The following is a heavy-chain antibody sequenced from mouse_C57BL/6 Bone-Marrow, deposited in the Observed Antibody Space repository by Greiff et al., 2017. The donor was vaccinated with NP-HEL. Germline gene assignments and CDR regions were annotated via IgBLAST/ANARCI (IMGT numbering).Heavy chain of an antibody. J-gene: IGHJ4*01. V-gene: IGHV10-1*01. CDR2: IRSKSNNYAT. Sequence: EVQGVESGGGLVQPKGSLKLSCAASGFSFNTYAMNWVRQSPGQGLEWVARIRSKSNNYATYYADSEKDRVTISRSDSESMLYLQMNNLKTEDTAKYYGEGMPDSSTKVVGYYAMDYWGQGTPVTVSS. CDR3: EGMPDSSTKVVGYYAMDY. CDR1: GFSFNTYA. D-gene: IGHD1-1*01.